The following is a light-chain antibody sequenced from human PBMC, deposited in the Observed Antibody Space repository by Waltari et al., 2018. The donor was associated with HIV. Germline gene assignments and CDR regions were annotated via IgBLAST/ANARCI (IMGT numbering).Light chain of an antibody. CDR1: QNVRNTC. J-gene: IGKJ1*01. CDR3: QQYGTSPRT. Sequence: EFAFTQSPVTRSLAPGERATLSCRGSQNVRNTCLAWYQQKPGQAPRLLIYGASSRATGIPDRFSGSGSGTDFTLTISGLEPEDFAVYYCQQYGTSPRTFGQGTKVEIK. V-gene: IGKV3-20*01. CDR2: GAS.